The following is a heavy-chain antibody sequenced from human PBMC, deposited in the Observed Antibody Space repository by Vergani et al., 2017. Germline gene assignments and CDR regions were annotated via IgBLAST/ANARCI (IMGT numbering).Heavy chain of an antibody. J-gene: IGHJ4*02. CDR3: ARALHYCSGGSCYEGHFDY. D-gene: IGHD2-15*01. CDR1: GYSISSGYY. Sequence: QVQLQESGPGLVKPSETLSLTCAVSGYSISSGYYWGWIRQPPGKGLEWIGSIYTSGSTNYNPSLKSRVTISVDTSKNQFSLKLSSVTAADTAVYYCARALHYCSGGSCYEGHFDYWGQGTLVTVSS. CDR2: IYTSGST. V-gene: IGHV4-38-2*01.